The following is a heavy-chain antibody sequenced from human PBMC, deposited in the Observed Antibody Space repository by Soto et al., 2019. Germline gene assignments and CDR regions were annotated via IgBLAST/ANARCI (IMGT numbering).Heavy chain of an antibody. V-gene: IGHV3-33*01. CDR2: IWYDGSNK. CDR3: ARDGGYYYDSSGYFMSDPFGY. Sequence: QVQLVESGGGVVQPGRSLRLSCAASGFTFSSYGMHWVRQAPGKGLEWGAGIWYDGSNKYYADSVKGRFTISRDNSKNELYLQMNSLRAEDTAVYYCARDGGYYYDSSGYFMSDPFGYWGQGTLVTVSS. J-gene: IGHJ4*02. D-gene: IGHD3-22*01. CDR1: GFTFSSYG.